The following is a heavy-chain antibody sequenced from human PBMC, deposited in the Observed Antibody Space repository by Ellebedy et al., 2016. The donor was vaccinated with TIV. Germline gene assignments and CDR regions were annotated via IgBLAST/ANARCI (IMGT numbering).Heavy chain of an antibody. D-gene: IGHD7-27*01. CDR1: GFSFTSYS. CDR2: ISHSTITI. CDR3: ARDMGWGNGRINDAFDI. V-gene: IGHV3-48*04. Sequence: GESLKISCAASGFSFTSYSMNWVRQAPGKGLEWISYISHSTITIKYADSVKGRFTVSRDNSKNSLYLQMNSLRVEDTALDYCARDMGWGNGRINDAFDIWGQGTTVTVSS. J-gene: IGHJ3*02.